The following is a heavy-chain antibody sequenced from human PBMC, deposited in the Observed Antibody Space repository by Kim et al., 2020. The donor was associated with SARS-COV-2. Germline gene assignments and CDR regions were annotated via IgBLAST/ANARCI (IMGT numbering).Heavy chain of an antibody. J-gene: IGHJ5*02. CDR3: AKDKPGP. Sequence: DGGSTYYADSVKGRFTISRDNSKNSLYLQMNSLRTEDTALYYCAKDKPGPWGQGTLVTVSS. D-gene: IGHD3-10*01. V-gene: IGHV3-43*01. CDR2: DGGST.